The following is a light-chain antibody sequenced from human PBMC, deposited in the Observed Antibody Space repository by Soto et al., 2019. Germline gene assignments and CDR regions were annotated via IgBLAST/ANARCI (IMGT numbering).Light chain of an antibody. CDR3: SSYTRSTTLV. J-gene: IGLJ2*01. V-gene: IGLV2-14*01. CDR2: EVS. CDR1: SSDVGAYNF. Sequence: QSVLTQPASVSGSPGQSITISCAGTSSDVGAYNFVSWFQQHPGKAPRLVIYEVSDRPSGVSDRFSGSKSGNTASLTISGLQAEDEADYYCSSYTRSTTLVFGGGTKVTVL.